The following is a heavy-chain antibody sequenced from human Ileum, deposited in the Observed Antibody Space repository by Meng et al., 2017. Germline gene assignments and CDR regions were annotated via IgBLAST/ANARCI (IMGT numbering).Heavy chain of an antibody. CDR1: GDSVSSNSAA. CDR3: ARGGGSYYHFDY. J-gene: IGHJ4*02. D-gene: IGHD1-26*01. CDR2: TYYRSKWFN. V-gene: IGHV6-1*01. Sequence: QVQLHQSGPGLGNPSHTLSLTWALSGDSVSSNSAAWNWIRQSPSRGLEWLGRTYYRSKWFNEYAVSVKSRITINPDTSENQFSLQLNSVTPEDAAVYYCARGGGSYYHFDYWGQGTLVTVSS.